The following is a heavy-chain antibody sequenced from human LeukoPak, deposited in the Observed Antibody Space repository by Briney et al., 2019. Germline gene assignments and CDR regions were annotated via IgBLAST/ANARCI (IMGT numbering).Heavy chain of an antibody. Sequence: SETLSLTCAVYGGSFSGYYWSWIRQPPGKGLEWIGEINHSGSTNYNPSLKSRVTISVDTSKNQFSLKLSSVTAADTAVYYCARVWGHFYPPFYDYFGGGYRPPPHFDYWGQGPLVTVSS. J-gene: IGHJ4*02. CDR2: INHSGST. V-gene: IGHV4-34*01. CDR3: ARVWGHFYPPFYDYFGGGYRPPPHFDY. CDR1: GGSFSGYY. D-gene: IGHD3-16*02.